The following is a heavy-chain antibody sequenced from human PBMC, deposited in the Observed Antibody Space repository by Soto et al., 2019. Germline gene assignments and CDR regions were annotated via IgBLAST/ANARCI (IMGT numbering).Heavy chain of an antibody. CDR2: IIPISGRT. CDR3: ALDTSGGAVLFDP. D-gene: IGHD3-22*01. V-gene: IGHV1-69*12. J-gene: IGHJ5*02. CDR1: GGTFTSYA. Sequence: QVQLVQSGAEVKKPGSSVKVSCKASGGTFTSYALSWVRQAPGQGLEWMGGIIPISGRTNYAQRFQGRVSITADESTTTADMELASLRSDAAAVYYCALDTSGGAVLFDPWGQGSLVTVSS.